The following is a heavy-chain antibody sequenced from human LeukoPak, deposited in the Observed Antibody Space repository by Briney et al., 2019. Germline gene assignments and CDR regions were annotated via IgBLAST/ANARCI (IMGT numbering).Heavy chain of an antibody. V-gene: IGHV1-18*01. CDR2: ISAYNGNT. CDR1: GYSFPNYG. D-gene: IGHD6-19*01. J-gene: IGHJ6*03. Sequence: GASVKVSCKASGYSFPNYGINWVRQAPGQGLEWMGWISAYNGNTNYAQKLQGRVTMTRDTSISTAYMELSRLRSDDTAVYYCARGSSGYSSGWYYYYYMDVWGKGTTVTVSS. CDR3: ARGSSGYSSGWYYYYYMDV.